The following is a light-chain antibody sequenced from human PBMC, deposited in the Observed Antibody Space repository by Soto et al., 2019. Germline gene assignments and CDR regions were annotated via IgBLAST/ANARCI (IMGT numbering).Light chain of an antibody. J-gene: IGKJ1*01. CDR1: QSVCDTF. Sequence: EIVLTQSPGTLSLSPGEKATLSCRASQSVCDTFLSWYQQKPGLAPRLLIYGVSNRATGIPDRFSGSGSGTAFILTISRLEPEDFALYYCGQFVSSPPRTFGQGTKVEIK. CDR3: GQFVSSPPRT. V-gene: IGKV3-20*01. CDR2: GVS.